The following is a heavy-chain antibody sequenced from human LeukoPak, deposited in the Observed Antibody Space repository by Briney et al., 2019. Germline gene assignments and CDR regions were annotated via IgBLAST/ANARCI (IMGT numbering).Heavy chain of an antibody. Sequence: ASVTVSCKASGYTLTDYYMHWVRQAPGQGLEWMGWINPNSGDTNYAQKFQGRVTMTRDTSISTAYMDLSRLTSDDTAIYYCARDWRGSYFPDFWGQGTLVTASS. CDR1: GYTLTDYY. CDR2: INPNSGDT. V-gene: IGHV1-2*02. J-gene: IGHJ4*02. CDR3: ARDWRGSYFPDF. D-gene: IGHD1-26*01.